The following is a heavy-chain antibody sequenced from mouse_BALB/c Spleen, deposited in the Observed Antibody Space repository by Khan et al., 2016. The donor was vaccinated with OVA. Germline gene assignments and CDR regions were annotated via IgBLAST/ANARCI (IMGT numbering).Heavy chain of an antibody. J-gene: IGHJ2*01. Sequence: EVELVESGGGLVQPGGSRKLSCAASGFTFSSYGMHWVRQAPERGLEWVAYISGYSNTIYYADTVKGRFTISRENPRNTLFLQMTSLISEDTAMYYCATSYFYGYYFDYWGPGTTLTVSS. D-gene: IGHD1-1*01. V-gene: IGHV5-17*02. CDR2: ISGYSNTI. CDR3: ATSYFYGYYFDY. CDR1: GFTFSSYG.